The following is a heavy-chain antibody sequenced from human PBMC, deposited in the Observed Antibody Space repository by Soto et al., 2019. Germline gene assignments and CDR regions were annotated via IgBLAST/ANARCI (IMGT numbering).Heavy chain of an antibody. D-gene: IGHD3-9*01. CDR2: INHSGST. Sequence: SETLSLTCAVYGGSFSGYYWSWIRQPPGKGLEWIGEINHSGSTNYNPSLKSRVTISVDTSKNQFSLKLSSVTAADTAVYYCAREGRGRYFDWSAPKAQNYYYMDVWGKGTTVTVSS. CDR1: GGSFSGYY. J-gene: IGHJ6*03. CDR3: AREGRGRYFDWSAPKAQNYYYMDV. V-gene: IGHV4-34*01.